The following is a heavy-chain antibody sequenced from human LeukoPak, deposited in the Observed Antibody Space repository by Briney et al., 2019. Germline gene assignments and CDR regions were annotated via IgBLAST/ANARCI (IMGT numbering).Heavy chain of an antibody. D-gene: IGHD3-22*01. Sequence: ASETLSLTCTVSGGSISSSSYYWGWIRQPPGKGLEWIGEINHSGSTNYNPSLKSRVTISVDTSKNQFSLKLSSVTAADTAVYYCARDTYYYDSSGYYYMDVWGKGTTVTISS. CDR1: GGSISSSSYY. CDR2: INHSGST. V-gene: IGHV4-39*07. J-gene: IGHJ6*03. CDR3: ARDTYYYDSSGYYYMDV.